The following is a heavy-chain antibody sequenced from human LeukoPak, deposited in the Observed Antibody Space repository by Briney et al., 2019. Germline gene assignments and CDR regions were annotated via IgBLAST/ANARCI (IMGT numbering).Heavy chain of an antibody. CDR3: ARNLTYYYGSGSVQSYYYGMNV. D-gene: IGHD3-10*01. Sequence: SQTLSLTCTVSGGSISSGDYYWSWIRQPPGKGLEWIGYIYYSGSTYYNPSLKSRVTISVDTSKNQFSLKLSSVTAADTAVYYGARNLTYYYGSGSVQSYYYGMNVWGQGPRSPSP. CDR1: GGSISSGDYY. J-gene: IGHJ6*02. CDR2: IYYSGST. V-gene: IGHV4-30-4*01.